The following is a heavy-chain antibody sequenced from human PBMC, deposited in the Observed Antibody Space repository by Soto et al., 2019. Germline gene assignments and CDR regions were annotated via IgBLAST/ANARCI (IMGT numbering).Heavy chain of an antibody. Sequence: PRLPCAASGFTFTTYAMSWVRQAPGKGLGWVSAISGSGGSTYYADSVKGRFTISRDNSKNTLYLQMNSLRAEDTAIYYCAKDPAGPFDYWGQGTLVPVSS. CDR2: ISGSGGST. CDR1: GFTFTTYA. CDR3: AKDPAGPFDY. J-gene: IGHJ4*02. D-gene: IGHD6-19*01. V-gene: IGHV3-23*01.